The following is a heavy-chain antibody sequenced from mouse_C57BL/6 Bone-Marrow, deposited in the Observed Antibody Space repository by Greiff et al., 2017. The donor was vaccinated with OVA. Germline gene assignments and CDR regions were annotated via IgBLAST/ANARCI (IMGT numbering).Heavy chain of an antibody. CDR1: GYTFTSYW. CDR2: IDPSDSET. V-gene: IGHV1-52*01. Sequence: QVQLKQPGAELVRPGSSVKLSCKASGYTFTSYWMHWVKQRPIQGLEWIGNIDPSDSETHYNQKFKDKATLTVDKSSSTAYMQLRSLTSEDSAVYYCTRGSNCVRYWGQGTTLTFSS. J-gene: IGHJ2*01. CDR3: TRGSNCVRY. D-gene: IGHD2-5*01.